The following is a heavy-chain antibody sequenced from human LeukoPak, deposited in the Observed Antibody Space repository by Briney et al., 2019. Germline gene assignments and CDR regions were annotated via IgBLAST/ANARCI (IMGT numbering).Heavy chain of an antibody. CDR2: ISYSGST. J-gene: IGHJ4*02. D-gene: IGHD1-26*01. CDR3: ARLRVGGTSWYFDY. V-gene: IGHV4-59*08. CDR1: GGSISSYY. Sequence: SETLSLTCTVSGGSISSYYWSWIRQPPGKGLEWVGYISYSGSTNYNPSLKSRVTISADTSKNQFSLKLSSVTAADTAVYYYARLRVGGTSWYFDYWGQGTLVTVSS.